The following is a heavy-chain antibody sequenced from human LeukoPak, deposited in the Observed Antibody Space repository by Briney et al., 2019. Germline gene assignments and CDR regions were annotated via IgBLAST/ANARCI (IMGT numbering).Heavy chain of an antibody. J-gene: IGHJ4*02. CDR2: MNPNSGNT. Sequence: GASVKLSCKASGYTFTSYDINWGRQATGQGLEWMGWMNPNSGNTGYAQKFQGRVTMTRNTSISTAYMELSSLRSEDTAVYYCARGQATRYVLLWCGEHDYWGQGTLVTVSS. CDR3: ARGQATRYVLLWCGEHDY. V-gene: IGHV1-8*01. D-gene: IGHD3-10*01. CDR1: GYTFTSYD.